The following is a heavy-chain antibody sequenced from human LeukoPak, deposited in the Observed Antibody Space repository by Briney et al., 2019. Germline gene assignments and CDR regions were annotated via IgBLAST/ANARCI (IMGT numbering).Heavy chain of an antibody. CDR3: ARGIRYTSGLSDY. D-gene: IGHD6-19*01. J-gene: IGHJ4*02. Sequence: SETLCLTCTVSGYSINIGYYWVWIRQPPGKGLEWVGSISHSGSTYYNPSLKSRVSISVDTSKNQFSLKVNSVTAADTAVYYCARGIRYTSGLSDYWGQGTLVTVSS. CDR1: GYSINIGYY. CDR2: ISHSGST. V-gene: IGHV4-38-2*02.